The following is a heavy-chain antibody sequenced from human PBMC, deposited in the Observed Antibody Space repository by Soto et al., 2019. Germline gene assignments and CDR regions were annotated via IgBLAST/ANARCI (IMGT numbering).Heavy chain of an antibody. CDR1: GGSFSTYY. Sequence: QVQPQQWGTGLLKPSETLSLTCAVYGGSFSTYYWNWIRQPPWKGLEWIGEMNHSGNTQYNPSLKSRVTMSLDTSKNQFSRKRTSVTAADTAVYYCFGWLGSNWLDPWGQGTLVTVSS. J-gene: IGHJ5*02. CDR2: MNHSGNT. V-gene: IGHV4-34*01. CDR3: FGWLGSNWLDP. D-gene: IGHD3-22*01.